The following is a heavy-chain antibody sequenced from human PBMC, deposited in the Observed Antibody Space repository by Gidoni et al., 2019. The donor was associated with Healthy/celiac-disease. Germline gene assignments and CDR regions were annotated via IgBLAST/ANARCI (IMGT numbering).Heavy chain of an antibody. CDR3: ARQRDGYNPWDY. CDR2: IYPGDAET. D-gene: IGHD5-12*01. V-gene: IGHV5-51*01. Sequence: EVQLVQSGAEVKRPGAALKSSCRGSGCSLTSYWIGWVRQMPGKGLEWRGIIYPGDAETRYSPSFQGQVTISADKSISTAYLQWSSLKASDTAMYYCARQRDGYNPWDYWGQGTLVTVSS. CDR1: GCSLTSYW. J-gene: IGHJ4*02.